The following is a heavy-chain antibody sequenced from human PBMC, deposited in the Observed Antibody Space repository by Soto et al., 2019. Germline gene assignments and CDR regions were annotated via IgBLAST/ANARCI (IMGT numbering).Heavy chain of an antibody. CDR2: IIPILGIA. Sequence: ASVKVSCKASGGTFSSYTISWVRQAPGQGLEWTGRIIPILGIANYAQKFQGRVTITADKSTSTAYMELSSLRSEDTAVYYCARGARTTVTTLREYYYYMDVWGKGTTVTVSS. D-gene: IGHD4-17*01. CDR1: GGTFSSYT. J-gene: IGHJ6*03. V-gene: IGHV1-69*02. CDR3: ARGARTTVTTLREYYYYMDV.